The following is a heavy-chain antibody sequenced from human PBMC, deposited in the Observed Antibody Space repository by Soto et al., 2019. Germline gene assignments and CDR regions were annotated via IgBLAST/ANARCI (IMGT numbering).Heavy chain of an antibody. CDR3: AKYLGTDDFWSAYYTYYYMDV. D-gene: IGHD3-3*01. Sequence: EVQLLESGGGLVQPGGSLRLSCAASGFTFSSYALNWVRQAPGKGLEWVSVISGSGDNTYYADSVKGRFTISRDNSKNTLYLQMNSLRAEDTAVYYCAKYLGTDDFWSAYYTYYYMDVWGKGTTVTVSS. V-gene: IGHV3-23*01. J-gene: IGHJ6*03. CDR2: ISGSGDNT. CDR1: GFTFSSYA.